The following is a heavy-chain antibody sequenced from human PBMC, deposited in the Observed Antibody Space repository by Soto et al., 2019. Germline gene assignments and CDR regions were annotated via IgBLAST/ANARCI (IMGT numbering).Heavy chain of an antibody. Sequence: EVQLLESGGGLVQPGGSLRLSCAASGFTFSTYAMSWVRQAPGKGLEWVSAISSGGSTYYADSVKGRFTISRDNSKNTLYLQINSLKADDTAVYYCAALGVATPYWVQGTLVTVSS. V-gene: IGHV3-23*01. CDR2: ISSGGST. D-gene: IGHD3-10*01. CDR3: AALGVATPY. CDR1: GFTFSTYA. J-gene: IGHJ4*02.